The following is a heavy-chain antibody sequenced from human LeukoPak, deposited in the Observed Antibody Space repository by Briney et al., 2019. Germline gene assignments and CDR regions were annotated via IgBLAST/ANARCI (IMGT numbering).Heavy chain of an antibody. Sequence: PGGSLRLSCAASGFTFSSYAMSWVRQAPGEGLEWVPAISGSGGSTYYADSVKGRFTISRDNSKNTLYLQMNSLRAEDTAVYYCAKDRALGSGYYEVTRFDYWGQGTLVTVSS. V-gene: IGHV3-23*01. J-gene: IGHJ4*02. CDR2: ISGSGGST. CDR3: AKDRALGSGYYEVTRFDY. D-gene: IGHD3-22*01. CDR1: GFTFSSYA.